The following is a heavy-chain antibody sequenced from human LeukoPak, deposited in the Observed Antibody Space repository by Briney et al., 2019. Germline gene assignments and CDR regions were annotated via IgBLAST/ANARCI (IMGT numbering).Heavy chain of an antibody. CDR3: AKGSVVGGYYYYYMDV. V-gene: IGHV3-23*01. D-gene: IGHD2-2*01. CDR1: RFTFTYYA. Sequence: GGSLRLSCVASRFTFTYYAMSWVRQAPGKGLEWVSGISGSGTNTYYADSVKGRFTISRDNAKNSLYLQMNTLRAEDTAVYYCAKGSVVGGYYYYYMDVWGKGTTVTVSS. CDR2: ISGSGTNT. J-gene: IGHJ6*03.